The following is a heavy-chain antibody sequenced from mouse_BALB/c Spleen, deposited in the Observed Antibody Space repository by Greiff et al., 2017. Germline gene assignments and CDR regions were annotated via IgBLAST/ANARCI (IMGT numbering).Heavy chain of an antibody. Sequence: VKLMESGPGLVAPSQSLSITCTVSGFSLTDYGVSWIRQPPGKGLEWLGVIGGGGSTYYNSALKSRLSISKDNSKSQVFLKMNSLQTDDTAMYYCAKIDYDGSWFAYWGQGTLVTVSA. V-gene: IGHV2-6-5*01. D-gene: IGHD2-4*01. CDR2: IGGGGST. CDR3: AKIDYDGSWFAY. J-gene: IGHJ3*01. CDR1: GFSLTDYG.